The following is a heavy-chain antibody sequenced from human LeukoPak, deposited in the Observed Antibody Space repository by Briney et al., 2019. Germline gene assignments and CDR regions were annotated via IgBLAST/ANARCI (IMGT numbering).Heavy chain of an antibody. J-gene: IGHJ5*02. D-gene: IGHD6-13*01. CDR2: ISYDGSNK. V-gene: IGHV3-30*03. Sequence: PGGSLRLSCAASGFTFSSYGMHWVRQAPGKGLEWVAVISYDGSNKYYADSVKGRFTISRDNSKNTLYLQMNSLRAEDTAVYYCARDWYSSSWNWFDPWGQGTLVTVSS. CDR3: ARDWYSSSWNWFDP. CDR1: GFTFSSYG.